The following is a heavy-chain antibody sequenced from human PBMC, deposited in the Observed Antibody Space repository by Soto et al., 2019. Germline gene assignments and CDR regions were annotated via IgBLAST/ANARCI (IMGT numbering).Heavy chain of an antibody. CDR1: GGSISRYY. CDR3: ARDLWGYCGTDCYPLDV. J-gene: IGHJ6*02. D-gene: IGHD2-21*02. CDR2: MYNTGST. Sequence: QVQLQESGPGLVKPSETLSLTCTVSGGSISRYYWSWIRQPPGKGLEWIGYMYNTGSTVYNPSFKRRVTLSVDTSNNQCSLKLNSVTAADTAVYYCARDLWGYCGTDCYPLDVWGQGTTVTVSS. V-gene: IGHV4-59*01.